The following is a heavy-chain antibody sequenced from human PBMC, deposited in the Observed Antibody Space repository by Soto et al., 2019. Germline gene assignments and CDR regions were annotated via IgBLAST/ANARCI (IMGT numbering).Heavy chain of an antibody. CDR2: ISGYNGNT. V-gene: IGHV1-18*04. Sequence: ASVKVSCKASGYTFTTHGIDWIRQAPGQGLEWMGWISGYNGNTKYAQKLQGRVIMTTDTSTGTVYMELRSLRSDDTAVFYCARRYYYDSFGYSIYFDYWGQGTLVTVSS. D-gene: IGHD3-22*01. CDR3: ARRYYYDSFGYSIYFDY. CDR1: GYTFTTHG. J-gene: IGHJ4*02.